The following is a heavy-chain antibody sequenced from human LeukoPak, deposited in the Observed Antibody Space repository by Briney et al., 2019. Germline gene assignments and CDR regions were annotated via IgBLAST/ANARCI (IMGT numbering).Heavy chain of an antibody. J-gene: IGHJ6*03. CDR3: ARGHYYGSGSYYYYYYYMDV. Sequence: PGGSLRLSCAASGFTFDDYGMSWVRQAPGKGLEWVSGINWNGGSTGYADSVKGRFTISRDNAKNSLYLQMNSLRAEDTALYYCARGHYYGSGSYYYYYYYMDVWGKGTTVTVSS. V-gene: IGHV3-20*04. CDR2: INWNGGST. CDR1: GFTFDDYG. D-gene: IGHD3-10*01.